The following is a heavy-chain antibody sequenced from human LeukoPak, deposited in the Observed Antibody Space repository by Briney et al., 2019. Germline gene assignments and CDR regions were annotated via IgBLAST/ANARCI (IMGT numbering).Heavy chain of an antibody. J-gene: IGHJ4*02. Sequence: SETLSLTCSVSGDSINSNYWSWMRQPPGKGLEWIGYIYYGGSTNYNPSLKSRVSMSVDTSKNHFSLHLSSVTAADTRVYHCARLLAGCPGGRCRAHFDYWGQGTLVTVSS. V-gene: IGHV4-59*01. CDR3: ARLLAGCPGGRCRAHFDY. D-gene: IGHD2-15*01. CDR1: GDSINSNY. CDR2: IYYGGST.